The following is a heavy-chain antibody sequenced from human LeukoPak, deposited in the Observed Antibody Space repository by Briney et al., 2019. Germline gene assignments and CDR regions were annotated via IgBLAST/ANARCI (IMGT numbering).Heavy chain of an antibody. V-gene: IGHV3-23*01. Sequence: PGGSLRLSCAASGFTFSNYDMSWVRQAPGKGLEWVSRISRSGGTTYYADSVKGRFTISRDNSKNTLFLQMDSLRAEDTAVYYCVRGQKSSGYWFDPWGQGTLVIVSS. J-gene: IGHJ5*02. CDR2: ISRSGGTT. D-gene: IGHD3-22*01. CDR3: VRGQKSSGYWFDP. CDR1: GFTFSNYD.